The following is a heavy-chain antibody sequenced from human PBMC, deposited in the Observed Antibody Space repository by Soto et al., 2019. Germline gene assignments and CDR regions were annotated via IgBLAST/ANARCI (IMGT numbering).Heavy chain of an antibody. CDR3: GTHPGGGGY. J-gene: IGHJ4*02. V-gene: IGHV3-53*01. CDR1: GFTVSNNY. Sequence: EVQLVESGGGLIQPGGSLRLSCAVSGFTVSNNYMSWVRQAPGKGLEGVSVIYSGGYTAYGDSVKGRFTISRDNSKNTLILQMNALGPAPTAVFSGGTHPGGGGYWGQGTLVTVSS. D-gene: IGHD3-10*01. CDR2: IYSGGYT.